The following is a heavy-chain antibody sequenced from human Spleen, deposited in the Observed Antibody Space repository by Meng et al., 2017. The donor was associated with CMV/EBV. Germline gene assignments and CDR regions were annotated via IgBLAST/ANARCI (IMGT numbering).Heavy chain of an antibody. J-gene: IGHJ6*02. V-gene: IGHV3-30*04. Sequence: HWVRQAPGKGLEWLSVLSDDGTNKYYADSLKGRFTISRDNSKNTVSLQMNSLRAEDTAVYYCARVGPGRDIVVVVAASPYYYYGMDVWGQGTTVTVSS. CDR3: ARVGPGRDIVVVVAASPYYYYGMDV. D-gene: IGHD2-15*01. CDR2: LSDDGTNK.